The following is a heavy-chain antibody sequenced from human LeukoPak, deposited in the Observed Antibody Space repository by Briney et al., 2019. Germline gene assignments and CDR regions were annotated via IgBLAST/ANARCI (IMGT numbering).Heavy chain of an antibody. J-gene: IGHJ3*02. Sequence: PSETLSLTCTVSGGSISSYYWSWLRQPPGKGLEWIGYIYYSGSTNYNPSLKSRVTISVDTSKNQFSLKLSSVTAADTAVYYCARLLGYCSSTSCYRPNDAFDIWGQGTMVTVSS. CDR3: ARLLGYCSSTSCYRPNDAFDI. D-gene: IGHD2-2*01. V-gene: IGHV4-59*01. CDR2: IYYSGST. CDR1: GGSISSYY.